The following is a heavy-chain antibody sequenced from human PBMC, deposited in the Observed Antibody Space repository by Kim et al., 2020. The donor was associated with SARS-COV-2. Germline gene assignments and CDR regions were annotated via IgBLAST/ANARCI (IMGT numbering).Heavy chain of an antibody. D-gene: IGHD2-21*01. V-gene: IGHV4-39*01. CDR3: ARQGGETYHYYSDMD. J-gene: IGHJ6*01. CDR1: GDSISSGTYY. Sequence: SETLSLTCTVSGDSISSGTYYWGWIRQPPGKGLEGIGSIYYSGSTYYNPSLKSRASISVDKSKKHFSLKLRSGTAADTAVYYCARQGGETYHYYSDMD. CDR2: IYYSGST.